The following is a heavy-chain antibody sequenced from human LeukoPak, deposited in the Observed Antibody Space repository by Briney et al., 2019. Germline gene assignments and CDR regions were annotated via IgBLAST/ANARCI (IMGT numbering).Heavy chain of an antibody. CDR2: INPSGGST. CDR3: AGSAGGGLDY. J-gene: IGHJ4*02. CDR1: GYTFTSYG. V-gene: IGHV1-46*01. D-gene: IGHD2-15*01. Sequence: ASVKVSCKASGYTFTSYGISWVRQAPGQGLEWMGIINPSGGSTSYAQKFQGRVTMTRDTSTSTVYMELSSLRSEDTAVYYCAGSAGGGLDYWGQGTLVTVSS.